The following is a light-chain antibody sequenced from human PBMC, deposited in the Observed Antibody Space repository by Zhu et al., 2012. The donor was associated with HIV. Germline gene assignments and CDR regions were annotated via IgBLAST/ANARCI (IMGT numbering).Light chain of an antibody. CDR1: QSVNSN. CDR2: DAS. J-gene: IGKJ1*01. CDR3: QQYNNWPPWT. V-gene: IGKV3-15*01. Sequence: EIVMTQSPATLSVSPGERATLSCRASQSVNSNLAWYQQKPGQTPRLAIYDASTRATGIPARFSGSGSGTEFTLTISSMQSEDFAVYHCQQYNNWPPWTFGQGTKVEIK.